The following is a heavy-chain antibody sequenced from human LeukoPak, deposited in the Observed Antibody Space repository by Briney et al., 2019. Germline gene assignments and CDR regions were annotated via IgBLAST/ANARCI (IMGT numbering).Heavy chain of an antibody. CDR1: GYTFTCYY. V-gene: IGHV1-2*02. CDR2: SNPNNGGT. J-gene: IGHJ5*02. CDR3: ARVLYSGRTNWFDP. Sequence: ASVTVSCKASGYTFTCYYIHWVRQAPGQGLEWMGLSNPNNGGTNYAQKFQGTVTMTSHMSISTDYMELTRLRSDDTAVYYCARVLYSGRTNWFDPWGQGTLVTVSS. D-gene: IGHD1-26*01.